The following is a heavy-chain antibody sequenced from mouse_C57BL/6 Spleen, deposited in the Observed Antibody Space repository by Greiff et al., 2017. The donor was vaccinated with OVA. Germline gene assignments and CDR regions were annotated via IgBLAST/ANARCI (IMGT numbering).Heavy chain of an antibody. Sequence: EVQGVESGGGLVKPGGSLKLSCAASGFTFSSYAMSWVRQTPEKRLEWVATISDGGSYTYYPDNVKGRFTISRDNAKNNLYLQMSHLKSEDTAMYYCMITTGFDYWGQGTTLTVSS. V-gene: IGHV5-4*01. D-gene: IGHD2-4*01. CDR3: MITTGFDY. CDR2: ISDGGSYT. CDR1: GFTFSSYA. J-gene: IGHJ2*01.